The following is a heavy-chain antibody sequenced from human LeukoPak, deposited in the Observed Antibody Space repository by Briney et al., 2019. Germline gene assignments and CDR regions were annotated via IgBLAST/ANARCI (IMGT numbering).Heavy chain of an antibody. Sequence: ASVKVSCKASGYSFTGYYIHWVRQAPGQGLEWMGWINSNSGGTNYAHKFQGRVTMTRDTSISTAHMELSRLRSDDTAVYYCATATLVGATSSPWGQGTLVTVSS. D-gene: IGHD1-26*01. CDR3: ATATLVGATSSP. J-gene: IGHJ5*02. V-gene: IGHV1-2*07. CDR1: GYSFTGYY. CDR2: INSNSGGT.